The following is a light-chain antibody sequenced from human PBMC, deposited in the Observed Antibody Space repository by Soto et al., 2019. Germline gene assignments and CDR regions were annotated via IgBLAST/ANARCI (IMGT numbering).Light chain of an antibody. Sequence: EIVLTQSPDTLSLSPGERATLSCRASQSVSSSFLAWYHQKPGQAPRLLIFRSSSRAPGIPDRFTGSGSGTDFTLTISRLEPEDFAVYYCQQYESSPLTFGGGTKVEIK. J-gene: IGKJ4*01. V-gene: IGKV3-20*01. CDR3: QQYESSPLT. CDR2: RSS. CDR1: QSVSSSF.